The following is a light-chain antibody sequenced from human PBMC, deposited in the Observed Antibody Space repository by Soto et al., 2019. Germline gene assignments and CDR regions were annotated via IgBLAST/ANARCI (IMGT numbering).Light chain of an antibody. CDR2: DAS. J-gene: IGKJ1*01. Sequence: DIQMTQSPSTLSASVGDRVTITCRASQSFSRWLPWYQQKPGKAPKLLIYDASTLESGVPSRFTGSGSGTEFTLTINSLQPDDFATYYCQQYNSFSLTFGQGTKLEIK. CDR3: QQYNSFSLT. V-gene: IGKV1-5*01. CDR1: QSFSRW.